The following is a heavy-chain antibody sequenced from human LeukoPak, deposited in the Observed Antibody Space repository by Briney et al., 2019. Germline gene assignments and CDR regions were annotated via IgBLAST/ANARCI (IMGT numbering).Heavy chain of an antibody. CDR2: ISYDGSNK. V-gene: IGHV3-30*18. D-gene: IGHD6-13*01. CDR1: GFTFSSYG. CDR3: AKDMSSSWPDY. Sequence: GGSLRLSCAASGFTFSSYGMHWVRQAPGKGLEWVAVISYDGSNKYYADSVKGRFTISRDNSKNTLYLQMNSLRAEDTAVYYCAKDMSSSWPDYWGQGTLVTVSS. J-gene: IGHJ4*02.